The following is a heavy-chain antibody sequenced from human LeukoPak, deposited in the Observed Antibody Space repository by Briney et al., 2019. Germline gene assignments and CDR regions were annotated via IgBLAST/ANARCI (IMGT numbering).Heavy chain of an antibody. CDR3: ARSKQWRLDAFDI. D-gene: IGHD6-19*01. J-gene: IGHJ3*02. CDR1: GYTFTGYY. Sequence: ASVKVSCKASGYTFTGYYMYWVRQAPGQGLEWMGWINPNSGDTNYAQKFQGRVTMTRDTSISTAYMEPSRLTSDDTAVYYCARSKQWRLDAFDIWGQGTMVTVSS. CDR2: INPNSGDT. V-gene: IGHV1-2*02.